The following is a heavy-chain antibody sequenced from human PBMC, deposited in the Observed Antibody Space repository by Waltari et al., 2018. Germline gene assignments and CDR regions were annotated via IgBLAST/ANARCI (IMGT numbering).Heavy chain of an antibody. D-gene: IGHD6-6*01. Sequence: EVQLVESGGGLVQPGRSLRLSCSASGFTFGDYAMSWVRQAPGKGVEWVAFIGSKAFDETTDYAVSVKGRFTISRDDSKSLAYLQMNSLKTDDTAVYYCARGNSRPGDYWGQGTLVTVSS. CDR1: GFTFGDYA. V-gene: IGHV3-49*04. CDR3: ARGNSRPGDY. J-gene: IGHJ4*02. CDR2: IGSKAFDETT.